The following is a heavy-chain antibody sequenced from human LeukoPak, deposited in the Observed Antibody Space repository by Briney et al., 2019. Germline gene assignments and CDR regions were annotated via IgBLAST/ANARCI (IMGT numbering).Heavy chain of an antibody. V-gene: IGHV4-39*07. Sequence: PSETLSLTCTVSGGSISSSSYYWGWIRQPPGKGLEWIGSIYYSGSTYYNPSLKSRVTISVDTSKNQFSLKLSSVTAADTAVYYCARDVDTMKGGGAFDIWGQGTMVTVSS. CDR2: IYYSGST. CDR3: ARDVDTMKGGGAFDI. D-gene: IGHD3-22*01. J-gene: IGHJ3*02. CDR1: GGSISSSSYY.